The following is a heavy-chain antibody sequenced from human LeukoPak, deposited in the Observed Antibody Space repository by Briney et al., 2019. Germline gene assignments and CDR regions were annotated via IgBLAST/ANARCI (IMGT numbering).Heavy chain of an antibody. J-gene: IGHJ3*02. V-gene: IGHV3-30*18. CDR3: ANGYYYGSGSYYKEAFDI. Sequence: GGSLRLSCAASGFAPSSYWMSWVRQAPGKGLEWVVVISYDGSNKYYADSVKGRFTISRDNSKNTLYLQMNSLRAEDTAVYYCANGYYYGSGSYYKEAFDIWGQGTMVTVSS. D-gene: IGHD3-10*01. CDR2: ISYDGSNK. CDR1: GFAPSSYW.